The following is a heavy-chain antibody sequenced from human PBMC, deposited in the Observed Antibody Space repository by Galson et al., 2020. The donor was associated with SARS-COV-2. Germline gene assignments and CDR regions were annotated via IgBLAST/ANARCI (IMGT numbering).Heavy chain of an antibody. Sequence: ASVKVSCKTSGYNFKNFGINWVRQVPGQGLEWLGWISAWNGDTKYAQNFEGRVTMTTNTSATAAYMDMKNLRGDDTAIYYCARSPAYYSGSDAHLDSWGQGSLVTVSS. CDR1: GYNFKNFG. D-gene: IGHD3-10*01. CDR3: ARSPAYYSGSDAHLDS. V-gene: IGHV1-18*04. CDR2: ISAWNGDT. J-gene: IGHJ5*01.